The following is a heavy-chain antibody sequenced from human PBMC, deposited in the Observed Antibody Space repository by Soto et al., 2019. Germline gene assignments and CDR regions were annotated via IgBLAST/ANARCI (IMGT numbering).Heavy chain of an antibody. V-gene: IGHV3-23*01. CDR3: AKGPEGVVVTAAMVMFDP. D-gene: IGHD2-2*01. CDR1: GFTFSSYA. J-gene: IGHJ5*02. Sequence: GGSLRLSCAASGFTFSSYAMSWVRQAPGKGLEWVSAISGSGGSTYYADSVKGRFTISRDNSKNTLYLQMNSLRAEDTAVYYCAKGPEGVVVTAAMVMFDPWGQGTLVTVSS. CDR2: ISGSGGST.